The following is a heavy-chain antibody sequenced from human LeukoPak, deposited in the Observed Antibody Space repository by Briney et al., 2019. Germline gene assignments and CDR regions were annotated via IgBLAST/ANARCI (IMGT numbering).Heavy chain of an antibody. V-gene: IGHV4-4*07. Sequence: SETLSPTCTVSGGSISSYYWSWIRQPAGKGLEWIGRIYTSGSTNYNPSLKSRVTMSVDTSKNQFSLKLSSVTAADTAVYYCARDGGSYFGSPNFDYWGQGTLVTVSS. J-gene: IGHJ4*02. CDR3: ARDGGSYFGSPNFDY. CDR1: GGSISSYY. D-gene: IGHD1-26*01. CDR2: IYTSGST.